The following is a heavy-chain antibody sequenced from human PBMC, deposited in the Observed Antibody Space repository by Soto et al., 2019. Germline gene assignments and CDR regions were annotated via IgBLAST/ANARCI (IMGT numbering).Heavy chain of an antibody. J-gene: IGHJ5*02. V-gene: IGHV4-38-2*01. CDR3: ARGRSYDLGWFDP. Sequence: SETLSLTCAVSGYNISSGCYWGWLRPPAGKGLEWIGSIYHSGSTYYNPSLKSRVTISVDTSKNQFSLKLSSLTAADTAVYYCARGRSYDLGWFDPSGQGTLVTVSS. D-gene: IGHD3-3*01. CDR2: IYHSGST. CDR1: GYNISSGCY.